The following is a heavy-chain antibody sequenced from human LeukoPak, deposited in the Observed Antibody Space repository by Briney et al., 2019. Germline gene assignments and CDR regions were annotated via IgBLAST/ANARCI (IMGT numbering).Heavy chain of an antibody. CDR3: ARVRWDAFDI. J-gene: IGHJ3*02. CDR1: DYSISNTYY. CDR2: IHHSGIT. D-gene: IGHD3-3*01. Sequence: PSETLSLTCTVSDYSISNTYYWGWIRQPPGKGLEWIGNIHHSGITNYNPSLKSRVSISMDTSKNQFSLRLTSLKAADTAVYYCARVRWDAFDIWGQGTMVTVSS. V-gene: IGHV4-38-2*02.